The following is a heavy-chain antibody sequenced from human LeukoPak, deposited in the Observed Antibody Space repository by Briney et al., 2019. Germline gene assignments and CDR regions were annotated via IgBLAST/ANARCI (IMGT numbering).Heavy chain of an antibody. V-gene: IGHV1-69*04. J-gene: IGHJ6*02. D-gene: IGHD5-24*01. CDR2: IIPILGIA. CDR1: GGTFSSYA. Sequence: SVKVSCKASGGTFSSYAISWVRQAPGQGLEWMGRIIPILGIANYAQKFQGRVTITADKSTSTAYMELSSLRSEGTAVYYCARDPRDGYNYGVYYYYGMDVWGQGTTVTVSS. CDR3: ARDPRDGYNYGVYYYYGMDV.